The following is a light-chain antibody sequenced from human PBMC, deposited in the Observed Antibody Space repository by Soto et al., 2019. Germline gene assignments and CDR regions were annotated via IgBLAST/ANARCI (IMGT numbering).Light chain of an antibody. J-gene: IGLJ1*01. CDR1: SSDVGSYNL. CDR2: EVS. Sequence: QSVLTQPASVSGSPGQSITISCTGTSSDVGSYNLVSWYQQHPGKAPKLMIYEVSKRPSGVSNRFSGSKSGNTASLTISGLQAEDEADYYCCSYAGSSTLYGFGTVTKVTVL. CDR3: CSYAGSSTLYG. V-gene: IGLV2-23*02.